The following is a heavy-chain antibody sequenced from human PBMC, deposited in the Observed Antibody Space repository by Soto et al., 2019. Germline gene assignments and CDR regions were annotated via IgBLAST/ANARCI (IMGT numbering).Heavy chain of an antibody. Sequence: PGGSLRLSCAASGFTFSSYAMSWVRQAPGKGLEWVSAISGSGGSTYYADSVKGRFTISRDNSKNTLYLQMNSLRAEDTAVYYCAKDSRITIFGVVIPLDPWGQGTLVTVSS. D-gene: IGHD3-3*01. J-gene: IGHJ5*02. V-gene: IGHV3-23*01. CDR1: GFTFSSYA. CDR3: AKDSRITIFGVVIPLDP. CDR2: ISGSGGST.